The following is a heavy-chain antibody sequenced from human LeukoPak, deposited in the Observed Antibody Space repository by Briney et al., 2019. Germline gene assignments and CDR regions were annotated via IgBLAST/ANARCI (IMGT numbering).Heavy chain of an antibody. V-gene: IGHV3-23*01. CDR3: AKDVATRDYFDY. CDR1: GFTFSSYA. Sequence: GGSLRLSCAASGFTFSSYAMSWVRQAPGKGLEWVSAISGGSTYYADSVKGRFTISRDNSKNTLYLQMNSLRAEDTAVYYCAKDVATRDYFDYWGQGTLVTVSS. D-gene: IGHD5-12*01. CDR2: ISGGST. J-gene: IGHJ4*02.